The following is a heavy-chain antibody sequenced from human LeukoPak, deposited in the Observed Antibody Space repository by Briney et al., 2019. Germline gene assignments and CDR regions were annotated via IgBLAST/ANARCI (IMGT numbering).Heavy chain of an antibody. Sequence: GGSLRLSCAASGFTFSSYSMNWVRQAPGKGLEWVAVISYDGTNTDYADSVKRRFTISRDNSKNALYLQMNSLRAEDTAVYYCARCRDYDFWSGSAVDYWGQGTLVTVSS. CDR3: ARCRDYDFWSGSAVDY. CDR2: ISYDGTNT. CDR1: GFTFSSYS. D-gene: IGHD3-3*01. J-gene: IGHJ4*02. V-gene: IGHV3-30*03.